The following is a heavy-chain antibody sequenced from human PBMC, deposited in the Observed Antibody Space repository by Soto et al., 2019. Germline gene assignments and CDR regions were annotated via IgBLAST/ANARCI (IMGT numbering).Heavy chain of an antibody. D-gene: IGHD2-8*01. CDR3: TTDAQWGI. Sequence: GGSLRLSCAASGLTFSTAWMNWVRQAPGKGLEWVGRIKSKNDGGATEYSAPVKDRFTLSRDDSRDTLYLQMNSLKIEDTAVYYCTTDAQWGIWGQGTMVTVSS. CDR1: GLTFSTAW. V-gene: IGHV3-15*07. CDR2: IKSKNDGGAT. J-gene: IGHJ3*02.